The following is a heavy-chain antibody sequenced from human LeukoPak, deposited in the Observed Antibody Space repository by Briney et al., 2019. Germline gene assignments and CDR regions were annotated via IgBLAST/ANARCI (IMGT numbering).Heavy chain of an antibody. CDR2: LRKDATYS. CDR1: GFPFSSYG. CDR3: ASRGPNRGTLDY. Sequence: GGSLRLSCAASGFPFSSYGMYWVRQTPDKGLQWVAYLRKDATYSNYADSVRGRFTISRDNSKNTLDLQMSSLRVEDTAVYYCASRGPNRGTLDYWGQGTLVTVSS. V-gene: IGHV3-30*02. J-gene: IGHJ4*02. D-gene: IGHD2/OR15-2a*01.